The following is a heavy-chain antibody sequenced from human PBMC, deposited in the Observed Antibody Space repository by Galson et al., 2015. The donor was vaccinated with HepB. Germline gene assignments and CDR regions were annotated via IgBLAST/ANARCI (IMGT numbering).Heavy chain of an antibody. CDR1: GFTFSSYD. V-gene: IGHV3-13*01. J-gene: IGHJ6*03. CDR2: IGTAGDT. D-gene: IGHD3-10*01. CDR3: ARAIWFRELPHYYYYYMDV. Sequence: SLRLSCAASGFTFSSYDMHWVRQATGKGLEWVSAIGTAGDTYYPGSVKGRFTISRENAKNSLYLQMNSLRAGDTAVYYCARAIWFRELPHYYYYYMDVWGKGTTVTVSS.